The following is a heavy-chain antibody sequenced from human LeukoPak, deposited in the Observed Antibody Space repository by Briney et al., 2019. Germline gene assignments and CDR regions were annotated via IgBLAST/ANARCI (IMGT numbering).Heavy chain of an antibody. CDR1: GGSISSSSYY. V-gene: IGHV4-61*01. CDR2: IYYSGST. D-gene: IGHD6-19*01. CDR3: ARAVAGWFDY. Sequence: SETLSLTCTVSGGSISSSSYYWSWIRQPPGKGLEWIGYIYYSGSTNYNPSLKSRVTISVDTSKNQFSLKLSSVTAADTAVYYCARAVAGWFDYWGQGTLVTVSS. J-gene: IGHJ4*02.